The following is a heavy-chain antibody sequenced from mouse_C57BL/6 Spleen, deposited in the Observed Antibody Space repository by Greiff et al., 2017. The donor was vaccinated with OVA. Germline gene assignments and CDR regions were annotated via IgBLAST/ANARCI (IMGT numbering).Heavy chain of an antibody. J-gene: IGHJ2*01. Sequence: VKLQQPGAELVRPGSSVKLSCKASGYTFTSYWMHWVKQRPIQGLEWIGNIDPSDSETHYNQKFKDKATLTVDKSSSTAYMQLSSLTSEDSAVYYCARGGLRRGDYWGQGTTLTVSS. CDR1: GYTFTSYW. D-gene: IGHD2-4*01. V-gene: IGHV1-52*01. CDR2: IDPSDSET. CDR3: ARGGLRRGDY.